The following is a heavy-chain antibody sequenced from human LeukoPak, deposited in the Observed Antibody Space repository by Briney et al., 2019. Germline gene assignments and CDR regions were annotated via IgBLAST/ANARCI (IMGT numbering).Heavy chain of an antibody. J-gene: IGHJ3*01. CDR3: TTGYGSGDLWPFDV. CDR1: GFTFDDYA. V-gene: IGHV3-9*01. CDR2: ISWNSGSI. Sequence: GRSLRLSCAASGFTFDDYAMHWVRQAPGKGLEWVSGISWNSGSIGYADSVKGRFTISRDNAKNSLYLQMNSLRAEDTALYYCTTGYGSGDLWPFDVWGQGTLVTVSS. D-gene: IGHD3/OR15-3a*01.